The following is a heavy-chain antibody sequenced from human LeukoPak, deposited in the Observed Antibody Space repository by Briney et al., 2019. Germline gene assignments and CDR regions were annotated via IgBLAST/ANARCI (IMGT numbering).Heavy chain of an antibody. D-gene: IGHD5-24*01. CDR2: INPNSGGT. CDR1: GYTFTGYY. V-gene: IGHV1-2*02. CDR3: ARDLVRGRDGYKGPFDY. J-gene: IGHJ4*02. Sequence: GASVKVSCKASGYTFTGYYMHWVRQAPGQGLEWMGWINPNSGGTNYAQKFQGRVTMTRDTSISTAYMELSRLRSDDTAVYYCARDLVRGRDGYKGPFDYWGQGTLVTVSS.